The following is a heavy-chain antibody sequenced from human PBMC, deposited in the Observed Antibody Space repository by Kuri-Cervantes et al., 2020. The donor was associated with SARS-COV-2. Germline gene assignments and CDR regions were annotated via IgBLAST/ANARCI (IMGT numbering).Heavy chain of an antibody. CDR1: GFTFSSYW. D-gene: IGHD3-22*01. J-gene: IGHJ6*02. V-gene: IGHV3-7*05. CDR2: IKQDGSEK. Sequence: GESLKISCAASGFTFSSYWMSWVCQAPGKGLEWVANIKQDGSEKYYVDSVKGRFTISRDNAKNSLYLQMNSLRAEDTAVYYCARVPLGAYYDSSGYYSDYYYYGMDVWGQGTTVTVSS. CDR3: ARVPLGAYYDSSGYYSDYYYYGMDV.